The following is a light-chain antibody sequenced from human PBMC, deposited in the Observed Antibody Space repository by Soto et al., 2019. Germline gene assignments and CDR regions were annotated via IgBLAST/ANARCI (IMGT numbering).Light chain of an antibody. J-gene: IGKJ1*01. V-gene: IGKV1-6*01. CDR1: QGITND. Sequence: AIQMTQSPSTLPASVGDRVTIICRASQGITNDLSWYQQKPGKAPKLLIYAASTLQYGVPSRFSGSGSGTDFTLTISSLQPEDSATYYCLQDYSYPRTFGQGTKVEIK. CDR2: AAS. CDR3: LQDYSYPRT.